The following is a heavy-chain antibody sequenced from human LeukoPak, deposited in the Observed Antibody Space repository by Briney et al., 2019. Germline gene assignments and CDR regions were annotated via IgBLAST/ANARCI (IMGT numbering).Heavy chain of an antibody. V-gene: IGHV4-39*07. D-gene: IGHD3-22*01. CDR3: ARDRGSGYYRGTIDY. J-gene: IGHJ4*02. CDR2: IYYSGST. CDR1: GGSISSSSYY. Sequence: SETLSLTCTVSGGSISSSSYYWGWIRQPPGKGLEWIGSIYYSGSTYYNPSLKSRVTISVDTSKNQFSLKLSSVTAADTAVYYCARDRGSGYYRGTIDYWGQGTLVTVSS.